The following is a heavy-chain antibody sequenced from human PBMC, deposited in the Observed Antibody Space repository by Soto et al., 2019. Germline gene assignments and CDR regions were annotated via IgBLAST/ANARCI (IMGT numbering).Heavy chain of an antibody. V-gene: IGHV1-8*01. CDR1: GYTFTSYD. J-gene: IGHJ4*02. D-gene: IGHD3-22*01. Sequence: ASVKVSCKASGYTFTSYDINWVRQATGQGLEWMGWMNPNSGNTGYAQKFQGRVTITADKSTSTAYMELSSLRSEDTAVYYCARERSRYDRSGYYRPDYWGQGTLVTVSS. CDR2: MNPNSGNT. CDR3: ARERSRYDRSGYYRPDY.